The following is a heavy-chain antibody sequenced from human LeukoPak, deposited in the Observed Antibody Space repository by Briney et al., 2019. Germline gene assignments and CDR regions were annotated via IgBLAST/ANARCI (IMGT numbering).Heavy chain of an antibody. Sequence: ASVKVSCKASGYSFADYYMHWVRQAPGQGLEWMGWIKPNSGDTRSAQKFQGRVTMTRDTSISTAYMELSSLRYDDTAVYYCARVDRTYYDILTGYLQPASFDYWGQGTLVTVSS. V-gene: IGHV1-2*02. D-gene: IGHD3-9*01. CDR3: ARVDRTYYDILTGYLQPASFDY. CDR2: IKPNSGDT. CDR1: GYSFADYY. J-gene: IGHJ4*02.